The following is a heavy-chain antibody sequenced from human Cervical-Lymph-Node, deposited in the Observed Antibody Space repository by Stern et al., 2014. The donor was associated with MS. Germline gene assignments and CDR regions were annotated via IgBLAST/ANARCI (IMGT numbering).Heavy chain of an antibody. V-gene: IGHV1-69*01. CDR1: GGTFNNYA. J-gene: IGHJ4*02. D-gene: IGHD6-13*01. CDR2: IIPVFGTT. CDR3: ARKPLAAGPYCFDS. Sequence: MQLVESGAEVKKPGSSVRVSCTPSGGTFNNYAINWVRQAPGQGLEWMGGIIPVFGTTTYAQNFKGRVTISADASTSTVSLVLTSLKTDDTAVYYCARKPLAAGPYCFDSWGPGTLVTVAS.